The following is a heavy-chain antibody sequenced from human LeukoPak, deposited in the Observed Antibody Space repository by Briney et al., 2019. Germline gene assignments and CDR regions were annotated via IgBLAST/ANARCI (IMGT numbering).Heavy chain of an antibody. CDR3: ARVFGSYCSSTSCYGDYYYYYMDV. V-gene: IGHV1-69*01. CDR2: IIPIFGTA. D-gene: IGHD2-2*01. CDR1: GGTFSSYA. J-gene: IGHJ6*03. Sequence: SVKVSCKASGGTFSSYAISWVRQAPGQGLEWMGGIIPIFGTANYAQKFQGRVTITADESTSTAYTELSSLRSEDTAVYYCARVFGSYCSSTSCYGDYYYYYMDVWGKGTTVAVSS.